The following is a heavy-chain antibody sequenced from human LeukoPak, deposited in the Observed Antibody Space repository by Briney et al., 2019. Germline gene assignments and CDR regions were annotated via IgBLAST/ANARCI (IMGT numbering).Heavy chain of an antibody. CDR1: GGSISSYY. V-gene: IGHV4-59*08. CDR2: IYYSGST. Sequence: SETLSLTCTVSGGSISSYYWSWIRQPPGKGLEWIGYIYYSGSTNYHPSLKSRVTISVDTSMNQFSLKLSSVTAADTAVYYCARRVVVITESGVDWFDPWGQGTLVTVSS. D-gene: IGHD3-22*01. CDR3: ARRVVVITESGVDWFDP. J-gene: IGHJ5*02.